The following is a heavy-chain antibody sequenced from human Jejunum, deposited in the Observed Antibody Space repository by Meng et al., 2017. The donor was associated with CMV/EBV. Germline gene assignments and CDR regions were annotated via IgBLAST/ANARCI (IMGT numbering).Heavy chain of an antibody. CDR2: INNDGSST. J-gene: IGHJ4*02. CDR3: ARDMDEDYGGKSLDY. D-gene: IGHD4-23*01. Sequence: EVQLVESGGGVVQPGGSLRLSCAASGFTFSSYWMHWVRQAPGKGLVWVSRINNDGSSTIYADSVKGRFTISKDNAKNTLYLQMNSLRAEDTAVYYCARDMDEDYGGKSLDYWGQGLLGTVSS. V-gene: IGHV3-74*01. CDR1: GFTFSSYW.